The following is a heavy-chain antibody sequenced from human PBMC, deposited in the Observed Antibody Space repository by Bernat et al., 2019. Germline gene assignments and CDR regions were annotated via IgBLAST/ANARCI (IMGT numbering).Heavy chain of an antibody. CDR2: IKNKGYSYTT. J-gene: IGHJ5*02. CDR3: TRNHRGWFDP. D-gene: IGHD1-14*01. Sequence: EVQLVESGGGLVQPGGSLRLSCAATGFTFSSYRMHWVRQAPGTGLVWVSRIKNKGYSYTTEYAASVKGRFTISRDDSKNSLYLQMNTLQTEDTALYYCTRNHRGWFDPWGQGTLVTVSS. CDR1: GFTFSSYR. V-gene: IGHV3-72*01.